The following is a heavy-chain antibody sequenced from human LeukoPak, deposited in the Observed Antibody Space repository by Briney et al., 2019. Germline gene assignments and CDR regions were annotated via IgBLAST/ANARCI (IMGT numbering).Heavy chain of an antibody. CDR2: ISPYNGDT. CDR3: ARLRGGIYSSRDAFDI. D-gene: IGHD6-19*01. Sequence: GASVTVSFRASGYTFTSNGISWVRQAPGQGLEWMAWISPYNGDTTYAQELQGRVTVTTDASTSTAYMELRSLRSDDTAMYFCARLRGGIYSSRDAFDIWGQGTMVTVSS. V-gene: IGHV1-18*01. J-gene: IGHJ3*02. CDR1: GYTFTSNG.